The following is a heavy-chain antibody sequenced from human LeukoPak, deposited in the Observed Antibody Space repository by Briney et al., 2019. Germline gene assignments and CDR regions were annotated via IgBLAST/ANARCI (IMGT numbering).Heavy chain of an antibody. CDR1: GFTFSSYA. D-gene: IGHD3-22*01. J-gene: IGHJ4*02. CDR2: ISGSGGST. CDR3: AKGGSYYYDSSGLDY. V-gene: IGHV3-23*01. Sequence: GGSLRLSCAASGFTFSSYAMSWVRQAPGKGLEWDSAISGSGGSTYYADSVKGRFTISRDNSKNTLYLQMNSLRAEDTAVYYCAKGGSYYYDSSGLDYWGQGTLVTVSS.